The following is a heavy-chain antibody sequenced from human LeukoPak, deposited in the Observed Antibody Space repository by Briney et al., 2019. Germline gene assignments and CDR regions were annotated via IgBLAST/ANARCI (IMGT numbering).Heavy chain of an antibody. CDR1: GYTVTSFD. Sequence: ASVKVSCKTSGYTVTSFDLNWVRQATGQGLEWMGWMNPNTGNTGYAQKFQERVTMTRNISISTAYMELSSLRSEDTAVYYCARDTHGYGDYLGDAFDIWGQGTRVTVSS. CDR3: ARDTHGYGDYLGDAFDI. CDR2: MNPNTGNT. J-gene: IGHJ3*02. D-gene: IGHD4-17*01. V-gene: IGHV1-8*01.